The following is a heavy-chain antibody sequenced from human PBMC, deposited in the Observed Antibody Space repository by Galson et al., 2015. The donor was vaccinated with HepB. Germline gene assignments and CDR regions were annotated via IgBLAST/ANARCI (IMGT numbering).Heavy chain of an antibody. CDR2: IGGSGGHT. V-gene: IGHV3-23*01. Sequence: SLRLSCAHSGFTFNRYAMSWVRQAPGKGLEWVSAIGGSGGHTYYADSVGGRFTISRDNSKNTLWLPMHRLRAEDTDVYYCAQDGDYSNYEWGQGTLVTVSS. CDR1: GFTFNRYA. CDR3: AQDGDYSNYE. J-gene: IGHJ4*02. D-gene: IGHD4-11*01.